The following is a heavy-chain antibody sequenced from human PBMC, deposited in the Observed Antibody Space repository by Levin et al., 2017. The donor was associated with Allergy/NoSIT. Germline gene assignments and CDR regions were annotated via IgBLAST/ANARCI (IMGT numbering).Heavy chain of an antibody. D-gene: IGHD6-19*01. CDR1: GFTFGDYA. CDR3: TRGGSSGWYYFDY. Sequence: AGGSLRLSCTASGFTFGDYAMSWFRQAPGKGLEWVGFIRSKAYGGTTEYAASVKGRFTISRDDSKSIAYLQMNSLKTEDTAVYYCTRGGSSGWYYFDYWGQGTLVTVSS. CDR2: IRSKAYGGTT. J-gene: IGHJ4*02. V-gene: IGHV3-49*03.